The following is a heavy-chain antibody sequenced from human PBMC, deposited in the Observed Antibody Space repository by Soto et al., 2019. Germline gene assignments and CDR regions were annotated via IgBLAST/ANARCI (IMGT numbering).Heavy chain of an antibody. D-gene: IGHD3-3*01. Sequence: PSETLSLTCAVYGGSFSGYYWSWIRQPPGRGLEWIVEINHSGSTSYNPSLKSRVTISVDTSKNQFYLKLSSVTAADTAVYYCARGLAYYDFWSGRYYYYGMDVWGQGTTVTVS. CDR3: ARGLAYYDFWSGRYYYYGMDV. CDR2: INHSGST. V-gene: IGHV4-34*01. CDR1: GGSFSGYY. J-gene: IGHJ6*02.